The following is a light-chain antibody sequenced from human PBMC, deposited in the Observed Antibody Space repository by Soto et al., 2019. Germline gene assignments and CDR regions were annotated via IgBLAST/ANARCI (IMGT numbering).Light chain of an antibody. J-gene: IGKJ5*01. Sequence: VMTQARGTLSFSPGVSSTLACRASQSVSSVLAWYQQIPRQAPRLLIFDASNRATGIPARFSGSGSGTDFTLTISSLEPEDFAVYYCQQRSNWPITFGQGTRLEIK. CDR3: QQRSNWPIT. CDR1: QSVSSV. V-gene: IGKV3-11*01. CDR2: DAS.